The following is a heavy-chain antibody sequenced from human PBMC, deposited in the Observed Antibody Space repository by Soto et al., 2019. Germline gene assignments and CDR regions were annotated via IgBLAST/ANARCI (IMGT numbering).Heavy chain of an antibody. V-gene: IGHV4-39*01. CDR1: GGSISSSSYY. CDR2: IYYSGST. J-gene: IGHJ4*02. D-gene: IGHD1-1*01. Sequence: SETLSLTCTVSGGSISSSSYYWGWIRQPPGKGLEWIGSIYYSGSTYYNPSLKSRVTISVDTSKNQFSLKLSSVTAADTAVYYCARSHKYSWNDYWGQGTLVTVSS. CDR3: ARSHKYSWNDY.